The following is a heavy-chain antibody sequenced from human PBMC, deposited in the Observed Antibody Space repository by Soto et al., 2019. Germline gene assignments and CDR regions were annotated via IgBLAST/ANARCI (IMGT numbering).Heavy chain of an antibody. V-gene: IGHV1-18*01. J-gene: IGHJ6*03. CDR3: ATQRPRGGILTGYYGYYYYYMDV. D-gene: IGHD3-9*01. Sequence: ASVKVSCKASGYTFTSYGISWVRQAPGQGLEWMGWISAYNGNTNYAQKLQGRVTMTTDTSTSTAYMELRSLRSDDTAVYYCATQRPRGGILTGYYGYYYYYMDVWGKGTTVTVSS. CDR1: GYTFTSYG. CDR2: ISAYNGNT.